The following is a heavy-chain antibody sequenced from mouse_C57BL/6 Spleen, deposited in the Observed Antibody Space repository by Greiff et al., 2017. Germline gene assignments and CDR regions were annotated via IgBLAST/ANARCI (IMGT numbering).Heavy chain of an antibody. J-gene: IGHJ2*01. CDR3: TTEVVAHDY. Sequence: EVQLQQSGAELVRPGASVKLSCTASGFNIKDDYMHLVKQRPEQGLEWIGWIDPENGDTEYASKFQGKATITADTSSNTAYLQLSSLTSEDTAVYYCTTEVVAHDYWGQGTTLTVSS. CDR2: IDPENGDT. CDR1: GFNIKDDY. D-gene: IGHD1-1*01. V-gene: IGHV14-4*01.